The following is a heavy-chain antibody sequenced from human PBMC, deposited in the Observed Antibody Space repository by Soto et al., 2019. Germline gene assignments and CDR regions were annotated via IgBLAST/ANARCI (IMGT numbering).Heavy chain of an antibody. J-gene: IGHJ4*02. D-gene: IGHD2-15*01. CDR2: INPESTTI. CDR1: GFTFSSYW. CDR3: TKDTFGGRDS. V-gene: IGHV3-74*01. Sequence: GGSLRLSCAASGFTFSSYWMHWVRQAPGKGLVWVSRINPESTTINYADSVTGRFTISRDNAKNTLYLQMNDLSAEDTAVYYCTKDTFGGRDSWGQGTLVTVSS.